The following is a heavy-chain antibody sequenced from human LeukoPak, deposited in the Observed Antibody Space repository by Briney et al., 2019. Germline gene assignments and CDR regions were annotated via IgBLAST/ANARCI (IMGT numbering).Heavy chain of an antibody. CDR1: GGSFSGYY. D-gene: IGHD3-10*01. V-gene: IGHV4-34*01. CDR3: ARVSRRYYGSGRENWFDP. J-gene: IGHJ5*02. Sequence: PSETLSLTCAVYGGSFSGYYWSWIRQPPGKGLEWIGEINHSGSTNYNPSLKSRVTISVDTSKNQFSLKLSSVTAADTAVYYCARVSRRYYGSGRENWFDPWGQGTLVTVSS. CDR2: INHSGST.